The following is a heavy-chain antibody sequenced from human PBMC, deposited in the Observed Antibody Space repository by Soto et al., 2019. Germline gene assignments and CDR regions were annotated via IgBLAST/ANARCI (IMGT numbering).Heavy chain of an antibody. CDR1: GFTFTNYA. Sequence: EVQLLESGGGLVQPGGSLRLSCEVSGFTFTNYAMSWVRQAPGKGLEWVAAISGGGGTTDYADSVKGRFSISRDNSKNTLFLEITSVRAEDTAVYFCVKVGCSVAGCQAKNYRGTTERHFDYWGQGTLVTVSS. J-gene: IGHJ4*02. CDR3: VKVGCSVAGCQAKNYRGTTERHFDY. D-gene: IGHD1-1*01. V-gene: IGHV3-23*01. CDR2: ISGGGGTT.